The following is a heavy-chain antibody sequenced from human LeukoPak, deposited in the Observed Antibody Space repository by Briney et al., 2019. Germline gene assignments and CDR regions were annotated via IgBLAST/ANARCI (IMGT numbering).Heavy chain of an antibody. CDR3: AKSSTNGHAIAGFDY. CDR2: IGANGGST. J-gene: IGHJ4*02. D-gene: IGHD6-13*01. V-gene: IGHV3-23*01. Sequence: PGGSLRLSCAASGFTFSSYAMSWVRQAPGKGLEWVSGIGANGGSTYYADSVKGRFTISRDNSKNTLYLQKNSLRAEDTAVYYCAKSSTNGHAIAGFDYWGQGTLVTVSS. CDR1: GFTFSSYA.